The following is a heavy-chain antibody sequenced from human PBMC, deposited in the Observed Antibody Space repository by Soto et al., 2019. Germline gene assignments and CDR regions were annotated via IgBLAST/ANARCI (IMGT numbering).Heavy chain of an antibody. D-gene: IGHD4-17*01. Sequence: QVQLVESGGGVVQPGRSLRLSCAASGFTFSSYGMHWVRQAPGKGLEWVAVISFDGSNKYYADSVQGRFTISRDNSKNTLYLQMNRLRAEDTAVYYCAKDPGYGDYEDYFDYWGQGTMVTVSS. V-gene: IGHV3-30*18. CDR3: AKDPGYGDYEDYFDY. J-gene: IGHJ4*02. CDR2: ISFDGSNK. CDR1: GFTFSSYG.